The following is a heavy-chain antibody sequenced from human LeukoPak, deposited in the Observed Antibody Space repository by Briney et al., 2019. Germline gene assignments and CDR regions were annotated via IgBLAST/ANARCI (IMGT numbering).Heavy chain of an antibody. V-gene: IGHV3-48*03. CDR3: AKVFRRGGTIDY. CDR1: GFTFSSYE. Sequence: PGGSLRLSCAASGFTFSSYEMNWVRQAPGKGLEWVSYISSSGSTIYYADSVKGRFTISRDNSKNTLYLQMNSLRAEDTAVYYCAKVFRRGGTIDYWGQGTLVTVSS. J-gene: IGHJ4*02. CDR2: ISSSGSTI. D-gene: IGHD3-10*01.